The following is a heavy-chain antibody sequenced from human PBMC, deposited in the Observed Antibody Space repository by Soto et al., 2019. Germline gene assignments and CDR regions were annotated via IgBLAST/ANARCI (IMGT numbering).Heavy chain of an antibody. J-gene: IGHJ3*02. CDR2: ISGSGGST. CDR3: AKDRVTVVGYDAFDI. V-gene: IGHV3-23*01. Sequence: PWGSLRLSCAASGFTLSSYAMSWVPQAPGKGLEWVSGISGSGGSTYYADSVKGRFTISRDNSKNTLYLQMNSLRAEDTAVYYCAKDRVTVVGYDAFDIWGQGTMVTVSS. CDR1: GFTLSSYA. D-gene: IGHD6-19*01.